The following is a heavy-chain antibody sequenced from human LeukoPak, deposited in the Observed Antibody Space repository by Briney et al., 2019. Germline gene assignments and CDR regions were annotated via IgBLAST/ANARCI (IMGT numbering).Heavy chain of an antibody. CDR1: GFTFSGYW. V-gene: IGHV3-7*01. D-gene: IGHD4-17*01. CDR2: LNKDGSER. Sequence: PGGSLRLSCAASGFTFSGYWMSWVRQAPGKGLEWVANLNKDGSERYNVDSVKGRFTISRDNANKSLYLQMNSLRAEDTSVYYCARESKGRSKIDYWGQGTLVTVSS. CDR3: ARESKGRSKIDY. J-gene: IGHJ4*02.